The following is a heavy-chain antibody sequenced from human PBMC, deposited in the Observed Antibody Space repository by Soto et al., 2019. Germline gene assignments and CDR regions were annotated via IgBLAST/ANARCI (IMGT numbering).Heavy chain of an antibody. D-gene: IGHD1-26*01. J-gene: IGHJ4*02. CDR3: ARERSGSSDY. CDR2: MNPNSGNT. V-gene: IGHV1-8*01. CDR1: GYTFTSYD. Sequence: QVQLVQSGAEVKKPGASVKVSCKASGYTFTSYDINWVRQATGQGLEWMGWMNPNSGNTGFAQKFQGGVTMTRNTSTSTAYMGLSSLRSVATAVYYCARERSGSSDYWGQGTLVTVSS.